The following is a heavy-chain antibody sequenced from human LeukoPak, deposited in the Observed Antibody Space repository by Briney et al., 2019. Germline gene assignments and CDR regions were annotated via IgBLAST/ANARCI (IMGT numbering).Heavy chain of an antibody. CDR1: GYTFTSYY. J-gene: IGHJ5*02. CDR2: INPSGGST. Sequence: ASVKVSCKASGYTFTSYYMRWVRQAPGQGLEWMGIINPSGGSTSYAQKFQGRVTMTRDMSTSTVYMELSSLRSEDTAVYYCARGAYYGSGSYRNWFDPWGQGTLVTVSS. D-gene: IGHD3-10*01. CDR3: ARGAYYGSGSYRNWFDP. V-gene: IGHV1-46*01.